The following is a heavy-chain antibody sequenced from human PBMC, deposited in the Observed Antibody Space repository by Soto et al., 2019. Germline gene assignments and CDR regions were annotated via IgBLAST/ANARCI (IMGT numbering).Heavy chain of an antibody. CDR1: GGSISSGGYS. Sequence: SETLSLTSAVSGGSISSGGYSWSWIRQPPGKGLEWIGYIYHSGSTYYNPSLKSRVTISVDRSKNQFSLKLSSVTAADTAVYYCAREAGVCSGGSCYSVYFDYWGQGTLVTVSS. D-gene: IGHD2-15*01. CDR3: AREAGVCSGGSCYSVYFDY. J-gene: IGHJ4*02. V-gene: IGHV4-30-2*01. CDR2: IYHSGST.